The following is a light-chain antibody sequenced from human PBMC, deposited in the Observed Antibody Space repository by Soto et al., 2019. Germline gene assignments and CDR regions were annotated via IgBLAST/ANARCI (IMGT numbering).Light chain of an antibody. J-gene: IGKJ4*01. CDR1: QSISSGF. Sequence: EVVLTQSPCTLSLSPGERATLSCRASQSISSGFLAWYQQKGGQAPRLLIYGASSTATGIPARFSASGAVTDFTLNTRRMEPEDSAVYYCQPLTFGGGTKVEIK. CDR2: GAS. V-gene: IGKV3-20*01. CDR3: QPLT.